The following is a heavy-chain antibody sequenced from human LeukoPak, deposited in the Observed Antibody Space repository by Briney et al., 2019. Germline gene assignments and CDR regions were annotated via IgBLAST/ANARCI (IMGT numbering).Heavy chain of an antibody. Sequence: GGSVRLSCAASGFTFSSYEMNWVRQAPGKGLEWLSYISSSGCTIYYADSVKGRFTISRDNAKNSLYLQMNSLRAEDTAVYYCARAGYCSGGSCYSAGVNAFDIWGQGTMVSVSS. D-gene: IGHD2-15*01. CDR2: ISSSGCTI. CDR1: GFTFSSYE. CDR3: ARAGYCSGGSCYSAGVNAFDI. V-gene: IGHV3-48*03. J-gene: IGHJ3*02.